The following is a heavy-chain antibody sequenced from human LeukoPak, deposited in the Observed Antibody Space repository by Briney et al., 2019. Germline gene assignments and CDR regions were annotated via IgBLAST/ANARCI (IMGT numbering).Heavy chain of an antibody. D-gene: IGHD2-15*01. CDR3: ARTVVAANPSLDY. Sequence: SETLSLTCTVSGGSISSSSYYWTWIRQPPGKGLEWIGRVYYTGSTYYNPSLKSRVTISVDTSNKYFSLKLSSVTAADTAVYYCARTVVAANPSLDYWGQGTLVTVSS. CDR1: GGSISSSSYY. V-gene: IGHV4-39*02. J-gene: IGHJ4*02. CDR2: VYYTGST.